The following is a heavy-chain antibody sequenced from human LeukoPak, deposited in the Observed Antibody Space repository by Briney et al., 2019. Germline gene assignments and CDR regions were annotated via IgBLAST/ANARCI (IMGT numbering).Heavy chain of an antibody. V-gene: IGHV3-33*01. Sequence: GGSLRLSCAASGFTLSSYCMHWVRQAPGKGLEWVAVIWYDGSNKYYADSVKGPFTISRDNSKNTLYLQMNSLRSEETGVYYCGGSLADWGGGSCLYNWGQGTLVTVSS. CDR2: IWYDGSNK. CDR1: GFTLSSYC. CDR3: GGSLADWGGGSCLYN. J-gene: IGHJ4*02. D-gene: IGHD2-15*01.